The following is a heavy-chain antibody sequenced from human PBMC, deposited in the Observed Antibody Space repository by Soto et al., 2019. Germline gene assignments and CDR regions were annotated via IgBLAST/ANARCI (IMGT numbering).Heavy chain of an antibody. CDR3: AGEAEFSERQHFDL. D-gene: IGHD3-3*01. J-gene: IGHJ4*02. CDR2: IKAIFGKT. CDR1: GDTFSRYA. Sequence: QVQLVQSGAEVKKPGSSVKVSCKASGDTFSRYAISWVRQAPGQGLEWMGGIKAIFGKTNYAQKFRGRVTITADEATGTAYMELINRTLEDTAVYYCAGEAEFSERQHFDLWGQGTLVTVSS. V-gene: IGHV1-69*01.